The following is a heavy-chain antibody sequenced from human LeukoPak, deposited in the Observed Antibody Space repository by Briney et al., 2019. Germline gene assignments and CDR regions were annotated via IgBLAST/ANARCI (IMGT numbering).Heavy chain of an antibody. CDR3: ARDHPDSSGYYLGVDY. D-gene: IGHD3-22*01. CDR2: INTNTGNP. J-gene: IGHJ4*02. V-gene: IGHV7-4-1*02. Sequence: ASVKVSCKASGYTFTSYYMHWVRQAPGQGLEWMGWINTNTGNPTYAQGFTGRFVFSLDTSVSTAYLQISSLKAEDTAVYYCARDHPDSSGYYLGVDYWGQGTLVTVSS. CDR1: GYTFTSYY.